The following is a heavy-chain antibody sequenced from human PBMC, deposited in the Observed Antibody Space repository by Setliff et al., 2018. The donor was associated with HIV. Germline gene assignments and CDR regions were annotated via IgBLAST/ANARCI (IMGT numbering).Heavy chain of an antibody. V-gene: IGHV3-74*01. J-gene: IGHJ3*01. CDR2: INYDGTII. CDR3: AREGAKGLNAFDV. Sequence: GGSLRLSCAASGFTLSGYWMHWVRQAPGKGLMWVSRINYDGTIINYADSVKGRFTISRDNAKNTLYLQMNSLRAEDTAVYYCAREGAKGLNAFDVWGQGTMVTVSS. D-gene: IGHD3-16*01. CDR1: GFTLSGYW.